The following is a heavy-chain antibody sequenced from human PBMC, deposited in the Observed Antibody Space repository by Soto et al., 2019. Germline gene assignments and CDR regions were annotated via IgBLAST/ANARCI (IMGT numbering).Heavy chain of an antibody. CDR2: IIPILGIA. V-gene: IGHV1-69*02. CDR1: GGTFSSYT. D-gene: IGHD6-25*01. J-gene: IGHJ3*02. CDR3: ARGLSVIDAFDI. Sequence: QVQLVQSGAEVKKPGSSVKVSCKASGGTFSSYTISWVRQAPGQGLEWMGRIIPILGIANYAQKFQGRVTITADKSTSTAYMELSSLRSEDTAVYYCARGLSVIDAFDIWGQGTMVTVSS.